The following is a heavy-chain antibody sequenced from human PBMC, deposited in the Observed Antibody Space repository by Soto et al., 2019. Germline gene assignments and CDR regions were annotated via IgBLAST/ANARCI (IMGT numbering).Heavy chain of an antibody. CDR2: ISYDGSNK. D-gene: IGHD2-2*01. V-gene: IGHV3-30-3*01. CDR1: GFTFSSYA. J-gene: IGHJ6*02. Sequence: QVQLVESGGGVVQPGRSLRLSCAASGFTFSSYAMHWVRQAPGKGLEWAAVISYDGSNKYYADSVKGRFTISRDNSKNTLYLQMNSLRAEDTAVYYCAREGDGSTSPIYGMDVWGQGTTVTVSS. CDR3: AREGDGSTSPIYGMDV.